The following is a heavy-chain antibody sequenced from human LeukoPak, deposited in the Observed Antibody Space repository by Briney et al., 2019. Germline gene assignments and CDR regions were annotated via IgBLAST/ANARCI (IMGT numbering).Heavy chain of an antibody. CDR2: ISGYNGNT. CDR3: ARSGRRTYYYFDL. Sequence: ASVKVSCKTSGYTFTRYGISWVRQAPGQGLEWMGWISGYNGNTNYAQKFQGRVSMTADTSTSTAYMELRSLRSDDTAVYYCARSGRRTYYYFDLWGQGTLVTVSS. V-gene: IGHV1-18*01. CDR1: GYTFTRYG. D-gene: IGHD1-26*01. J-gene: IGHJ4*02.